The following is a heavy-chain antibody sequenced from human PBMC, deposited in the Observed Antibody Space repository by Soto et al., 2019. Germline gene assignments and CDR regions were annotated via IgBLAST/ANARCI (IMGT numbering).Heavy chain of an antibody. V-gene: IGHV4-31*03. Sequence: SETLSLTCTVSGGSISSGGYYWSWIRQHPGKGLEWIGYIYYSGSTYYNPSLKSRVAISVDTSKNQFSLKLSSVTAADTAVYYCARLLRDSSSTNCLYYFDYWGQGTPVTVSS. D-gene: IGHD2-2*01. CDR2: IYYSGST. CDR3: ARLLRDSSSTNCLYYFDY. CDR1: GGSISSGGYY. J-gene: IGHJ4*02.